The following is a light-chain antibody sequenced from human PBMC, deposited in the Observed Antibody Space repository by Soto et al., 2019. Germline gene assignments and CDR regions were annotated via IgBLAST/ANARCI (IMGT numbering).Light chain of an antibody. Sequence: EIVLTQSPATLSLSPGERATLSCMASQSVGSYLTWYQQKPGQAPRLLIYDTSNRATGIPARFSGSGFGTDFTLTISRLEPEDFAVYYCQQYGSSLTFGQGTRLEIK. CDR2: DTS. CDR3: QQYGSSLT. J-gene: IGKJ5*01. V-gene: IGKV3-11*01. CDR1: QSVGSY.